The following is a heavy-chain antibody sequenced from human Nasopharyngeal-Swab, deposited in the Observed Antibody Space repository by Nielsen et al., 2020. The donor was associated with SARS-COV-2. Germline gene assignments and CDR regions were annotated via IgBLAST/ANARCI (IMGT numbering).Heavy chain of an antibody. V-gene: IGHV3-7*03. Sequence: GESLKISCAASGFTFSSYWMSWVRQAPGKGLEWVANIKQDGSEKYYVDSVKGRFTISRDNAKNSLYLQMNSLRAEDTAVYYCAKDHYYDSSGFFSNYYYYGMDVWGQGTTVTVSS. CDR3: AKDHYYDSSGFFSNYYYYGMDV. J-gene: IGHJ6*02. CDR1: GFTFSSYW. CDR2: IKQDGSEK. D-gene: IGHD3-22*01.